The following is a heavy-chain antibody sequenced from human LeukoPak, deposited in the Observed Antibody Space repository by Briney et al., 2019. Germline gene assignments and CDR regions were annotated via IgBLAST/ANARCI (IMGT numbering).Heavy chain of an antibody. CDR2: IYYSGST. CDR1: GGSISSSSYY. V-gene: IGHV4-39*07. Sequence: MSSETLSLTCTVSGGSISSSSYYWGWIRQPPGKGLEWIGNIYYSGSTYYNASLKSRVTISVDTPKNQFSLKLSSVTAADTAVYYCARESPKMYSGNDRGIRYWGQGTLVTVSS. D-gene: IGHD5-12*01. CDR3: ARESPKMYSGNDRGIRY. J-gene: IGHJ4*02.